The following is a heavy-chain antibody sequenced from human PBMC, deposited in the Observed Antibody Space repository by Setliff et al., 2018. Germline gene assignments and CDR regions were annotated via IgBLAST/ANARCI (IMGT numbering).Heavy chain of an antibody. CDR1: GYYIRSGYY. CDR2: IFYDGYT. CDR3: ATLRTSTHFDY. J-gene: IGHJ4*02. V-gene: IGHV4-38-2*01. Sequence: SETLSLTCVVSGYYIRSGYYWGWIRQHPGKGLEWIGSIFYDGYTFYNPSLKSRVTMSVDTSKNQFSLKLSSVTAADTAVYYCATLRTSTHFDYWGQGTLVTVSS. D-gene: IGHD1-1*01.